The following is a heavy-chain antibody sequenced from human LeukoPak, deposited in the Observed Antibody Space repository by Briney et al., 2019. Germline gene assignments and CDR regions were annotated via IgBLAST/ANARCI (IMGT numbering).Heavy chain of an antibody. CDR3: ARALGYCSGGSCYLDYFDY. CDR1: GYTFTGYY. Sequence: ASVEVSCKASGYTFTGYYMHWVRQAPGQGLEWMGWINPNSGGTNYAQKFQGRVTMTRDTSISTAYMELSRLRSDDTAVYYRARALGYCSGGSCYLDYFDYWGQGTLVTVSS. CDR2: INPNSGGT. V-gene: IGHV1-2*02. D-gene: IGHD2-15*01. J-gene: IGHJ4*02.